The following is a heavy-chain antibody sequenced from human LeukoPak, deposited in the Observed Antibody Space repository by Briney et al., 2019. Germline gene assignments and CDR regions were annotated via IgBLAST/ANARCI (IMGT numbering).Heavy chain of an antibody. Sequence: SATLSLTCTISGGSISSGDYYWSWIRQPPGKGLEWIGYIYYSGSTYYNPSLKSRVTISVDTSKNQFSLKLSSVTAADTAVYYCARYGDYGYGMDVWGQGTTVTVSS. J-gene: IGHJ6*02. D-gene: IGHD4-17*01. CDR1: GGSISSGDYY. CDR3: ARYGDYGYGMDV. CDR2: IYYSGST. V-gene: IGHV4-30-4*01.